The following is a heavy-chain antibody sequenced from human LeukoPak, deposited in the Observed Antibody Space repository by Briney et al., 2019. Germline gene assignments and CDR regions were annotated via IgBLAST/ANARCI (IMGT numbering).Heavy chain of an antibody. J-gene: IGHJ6*02. CDR1: GYTLTELS. Sequence: ASVKVSCKVSGYTLTELSMHWVRQAPGKGLEWMGGFNPEDGETIYAQKFQGRVTMTEDTPTDTAYMELSSLRSEDTAVYYCARDPLVVVAATYYYYYGMDVWGQGTTVTVSS. CDR3: ARDPLVVVAATYYYYYGMDV. V-gene: IGHV1-24*01. CDR2: FNPEDGET. D-gene: IGHD2-15*01.